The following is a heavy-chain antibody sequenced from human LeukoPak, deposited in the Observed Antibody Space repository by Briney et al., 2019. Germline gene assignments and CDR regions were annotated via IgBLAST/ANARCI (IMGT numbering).Heavy chain of an antibody. Sequence: ASVKVSCKASGGTFSSYAISWVRQAPGQGLEWMGRIIPILGIANYAQKFQGRATITADKSTSTAYMELSSLRSEDTAVYYSARDSGAMVTSFDYWGQGTLVTVSS. CDR2: IIPILGIA. J-gene: IGHJ4*02. CDR3: ARDSGAMVTSFDY. CDR1: GGTFSSYA. V-gene: IGHV1-69*04. D-gene: IGHD5-18*01.